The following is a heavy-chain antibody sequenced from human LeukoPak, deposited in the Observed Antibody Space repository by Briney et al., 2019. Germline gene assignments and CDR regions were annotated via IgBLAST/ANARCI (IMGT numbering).Heavy chain of an antibody. V-gene: IGHV1-8*01. CDR3: ARGAYYYGSGSYYRGPYYYMDV. CDR1: GYTFTIYD. D-gene: IGHD3-10*01. CDR2: MNPNSGNT. J-gene: IGHJ6*03. Sequence: ASVKVSFTASGYTFTIYDINWVRQATGQGLEWMGWMNPNSGNTGYAQKFQGRVTMTRNTSISTAYMELSSLRSEDTAVYYCARGAYYYGSGSYYRGPYYYMDVWGKGTTVTVSS.